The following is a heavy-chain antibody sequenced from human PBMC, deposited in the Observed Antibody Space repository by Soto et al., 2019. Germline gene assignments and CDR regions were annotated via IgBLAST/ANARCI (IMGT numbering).Heavy chain of an antibody. Sequence: QVQLQESGPGLVKPSETLSLTCTVSGGSISSYYWSWIRQPPGKGLEWIGYIYYSGSTNYNPSLKSRVTISVDTSKNQCSLKLSSVTAADTAVYYCARQYSSSWYSFDYWGQGTLVTVSS. CDR3: ARQYSSSWYSFDY. CDR2: IYYSGST. V-gene: IGHV4-59*08. J-gene: IGHJ4*02. D-gene: IGHD6-13*01. CDR1: GGSISSYY.